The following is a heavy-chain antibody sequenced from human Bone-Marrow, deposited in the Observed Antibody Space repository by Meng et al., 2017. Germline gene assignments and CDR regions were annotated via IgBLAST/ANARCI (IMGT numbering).Heavy chain of an antibody. CDR2: IIPIFGTA. CDR1: GGTFSSYA. Sequence: SSVKVSRKASGGTFSSYAISWVRQAPGQGLEWMGGIIPIFGTANYAQKFQGRVTITADESTSTAYMELNSLRSEDTAVYYCARRDGSGYNYFDYWGQGTLVTVSS. D-gene: IGHD3-22*01. V-gene: IGHV1-69*13. CDR3: ARRDGSGYNYFDY. J-gene: IGHJ4*02.